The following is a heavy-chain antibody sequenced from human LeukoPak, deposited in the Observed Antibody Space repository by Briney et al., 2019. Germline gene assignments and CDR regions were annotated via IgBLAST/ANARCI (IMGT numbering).Heavy chain of an antibody. CDR1: GFTFTTYA. Sequence: GGSLRLSCAASGFTFTTYAMRWVRQAPGKGLEWVSGISASASNTYQADSVKGRFTISRDNSKNSLYLQMNSLRSDDTALYYCARESESSGWYDYWGQGTLVTVSS. CDR2: ISASASNT. D-gene: IGHD6-19*01. V-gene: IGHV3-23*01. CDR3: ARESESSGWYDY. J-gene: IGHJ4*02.